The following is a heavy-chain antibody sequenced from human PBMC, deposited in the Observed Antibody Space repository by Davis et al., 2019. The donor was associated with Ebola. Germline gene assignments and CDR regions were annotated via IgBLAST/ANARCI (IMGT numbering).Heavy chain of an antibody. Sequence: GESLKISCKGSGYSFTSYWIGWVRQLPGKGLEWMGIIYPGDSDTRYSPSFQGQVTISADKSISTAYLQWSSLKASDTAMYYCARLGATSGYYYYYGMDVWGQGTTVTVSS. CDR2: IYPGDSDT. J-gene: IGHJ6*02. V-gene: IGHV5-51*01. CDR1: GYSFTSYW. CDR3: ARLGATSGYYYYYGMDV. D-gene: IGHD3-16*01.